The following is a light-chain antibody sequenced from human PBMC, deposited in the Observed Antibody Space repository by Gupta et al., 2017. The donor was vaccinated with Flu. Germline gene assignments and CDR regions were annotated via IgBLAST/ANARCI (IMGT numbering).Light chain of an antibody. CDR3: QQYYNWPKT. J-gene: IGKJ2*01. CDR1: QSVRHISNNNNY. Sequence: DIVITPSPDSLAVSLGARATINCKASQSVRHISNNNNYLAWYQQKSGLPPRLLIYCSSIRASGFPDRFSGSGSGTEFTLTISSLQAEDFAIYYCQQYYNWPKTFGQGSKLEIK. CDR2: CSS. V-gene: IGKV4-1*01.